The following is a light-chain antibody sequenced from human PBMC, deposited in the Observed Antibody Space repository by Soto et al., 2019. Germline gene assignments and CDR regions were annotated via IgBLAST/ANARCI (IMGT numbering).Light chain of an antibody. CDR1: QSVSSY. CDR2: DAS. CDR3: QQYGSSPYT. V-gene: IGKV3-11*01. J-gene: IGKJ2*01. Sequence: EIVLTQSPASLSLSPGERATLSCRASQSVSSYLAWYQQKPGQAPRLLMYDASNRATGIPARFSGSGSGTDFTLTISRLEPEDFAVYYCQQYGSSPYTFGLGTKVDIK.